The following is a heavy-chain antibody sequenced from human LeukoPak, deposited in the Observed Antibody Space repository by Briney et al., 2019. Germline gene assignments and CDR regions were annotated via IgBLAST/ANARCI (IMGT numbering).Heavy chain of an antibody. Sequence: PGGSLRLSCAASGFTFSTYWMSWVRQAPGKGLGWVANIKQDGSEKYYVDSVKGRFTISRDNAKNSLYLQMNSLRAEDTAVYYCASASYYDILTGYSEYYFDYWGQGTLVTVSS. V-gene: IGHV3-7*01. CDR3: ASASYYDILTGYSEYYFDY. CDR1: GFTFSTYW. D-gene: IGHD3-9*01. CDR2: IKQDGSEK. J-gene: IGHJ4*02.